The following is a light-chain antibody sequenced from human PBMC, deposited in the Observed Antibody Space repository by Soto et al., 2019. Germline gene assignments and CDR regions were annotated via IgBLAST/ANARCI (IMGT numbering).Light chain of an antibody. Sequence: AIQMSQSASSLSASVGDRVTITCRASQGIRNDLGWYQQKPGKAPKLLIYAASSLQSGVPSRFSGSGSGTDFTLTISSLQPEDFATYYCLQDYNYPRTFGQGTKLEIK. CDR1: QGIRND. J-gene: IGKJ2*01. CDR3: LQDYNYPRT. V-gene: IGKV1-6*01. CDR2: AAS.